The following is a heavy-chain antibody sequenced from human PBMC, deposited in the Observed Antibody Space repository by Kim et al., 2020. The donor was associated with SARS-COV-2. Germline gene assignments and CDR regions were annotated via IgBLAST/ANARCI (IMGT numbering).Heavy chain of an antibody. Sequence: GGSLRLSCAASGFTFSSYAMSWVRQAPGKGLEWVSAISGSGGSTYYADSVKGRFTISRDNSKNTLYLQMNSLRAEDTAVYYCAKVAVEVVGATHGDYGMDVWGQGTTVTVSS. J-gene: IGHJ6*02. CDR1: GFTFSSYA. D-gene: IGHD2-15*01. V-gene: IGHV3-23*01. CDR3: AKVAVEVVGATHGDYGMDV. CDR2: ISGSGGST.